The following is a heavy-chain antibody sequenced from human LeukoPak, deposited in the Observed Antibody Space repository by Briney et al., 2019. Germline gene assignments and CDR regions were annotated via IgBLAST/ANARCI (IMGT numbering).Heavy chain of an antibody. V-gene: IGHV3-23*01. J-gene: IGHJ4*02. D-gene: IGHD6-13*01. CDR3: ARWGSSPNY. CDR2: ISGSGGST. CDR1: GFIFSNYA. Sequence: GGSLRLSCAASGFIFSNYAMSWVRQAPGKGLEWVSAISGSGGSTYYADSVKGRFTISRDNSKSTLYLQMNSLRAEDTAVYYCARWGSSPNYWGQGTLVTVSS.